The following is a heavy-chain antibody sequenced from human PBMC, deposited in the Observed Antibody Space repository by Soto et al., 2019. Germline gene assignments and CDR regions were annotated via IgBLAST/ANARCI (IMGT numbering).Heavy chain of an antibody. V-gene: IGHV4-34*01. J-gene: IGHJ6*02. D-gene: IGHD3-3*01. CDR2: ISHSGST. CDR1: GWTFSGYY. CDR3: AREGVAIFGVVITYYGMDV. Sequence: WETLSLSCAAYGWTFSGYYLNWIRQPPGKGLEWVGQISHSGSTNYNPSLKSLVTISVDTSKNQFSLKLSSVTAADTAVHYCAREGVAIFGVVITYYGMDVWGQGTTVTVSS.